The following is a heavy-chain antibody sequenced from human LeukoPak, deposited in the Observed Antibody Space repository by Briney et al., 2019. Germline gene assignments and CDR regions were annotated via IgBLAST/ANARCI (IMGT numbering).Heavy chain of an antibody. CDR1: GFTFSDYI. Sequence: GGSLRLSCAASGFTFSDYILDWVRQAPGKGLEWVGRIRRRTNNYTTEYAASVKGRFIISRDDSKNSLYLHMNSLKTEDTAVYHCTRDGGDSTKTAFDMWGQGTMVTVSS. V-gene: IGHV3-72*01. D-gene: IGHD3-16*01. CDR3: TRDGGDSTKTAFDM. CDR2: IRRRTNNYTT. J-gene: IGHJ3*02.